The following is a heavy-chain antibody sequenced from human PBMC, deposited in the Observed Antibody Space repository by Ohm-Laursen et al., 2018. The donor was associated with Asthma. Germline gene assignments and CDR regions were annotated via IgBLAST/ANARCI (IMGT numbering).Heavy chain of an antibody. Sequence: TLSLTWPVSGASISSGNDYWSWIRQHPGKGLEWIGYINYSGLTYSNPSLRSRVTVSVDTSKNQFSLNLTSVTAADTAVYYCARGAFYYESTGYYFFDHWGQGALVTVSS. J-gene: IGHJ4*02. V-gene: IGHV4-31*02. D-gene: IGHD3-22*01. CDR1: GASISSGNDY. CDR2: INYSGLT. CDR3: ARGAFYYESTGYYFFDH.